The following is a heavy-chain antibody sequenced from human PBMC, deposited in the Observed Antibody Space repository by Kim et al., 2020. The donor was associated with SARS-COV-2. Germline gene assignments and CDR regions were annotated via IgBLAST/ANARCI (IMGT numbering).Heavy chain of an antibody. Sequence: GGSLRLSCAASTFTFTNYAMSWVRQAPGKGLEWVSTISGSGINTYFADSVKGRFTISRDNSKNRLYLQLNSLRAEDTAIYSCAKASQDSSGFVPETYDFWGQGTLVTVSS. J-gene: IGHJ4*02. V-gene: IGHV3-23*01. CDR1: TFTFTNYA. D-gene: IGHD3-22*01. CDR3: AKASQDSSGFVPETYDF. CDR2: ISGSGINT.